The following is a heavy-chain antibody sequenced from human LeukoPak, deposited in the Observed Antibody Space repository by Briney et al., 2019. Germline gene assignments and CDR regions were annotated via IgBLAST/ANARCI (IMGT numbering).Heavy chain of an antibody. D-gene: IGHD3-3*01. J-gene: IGHJ4*02. CDR1: GGTFSSYA. Sequence: SVKVSCKASGGTFSSYAISWVRQAPGQGLEWMGRIIPIFGTANYAQKFQGRVTITTDESTSTAYMELSSLRSEDTAVYYCARVGGRRIFGVVTPYWGQGTLVTVSS. CDR3: ARVGGRRIFGVVTPY. CDR2: IIPIFGTA. V-gene: IGHV1-69*05.